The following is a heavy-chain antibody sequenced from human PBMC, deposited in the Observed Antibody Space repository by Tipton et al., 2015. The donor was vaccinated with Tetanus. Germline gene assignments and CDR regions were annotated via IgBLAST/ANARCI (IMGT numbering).Heavy chain of an antibody. CDR3: ARQADNWFDP. Sequence: LRLSCTVSGGSITSGTYYWAWIRQPPGKGLEWIGNTYSYNGNTFYNSPPKSRVPISLDAAMNRFSGKMTSGTAADTAVYYCARQADNWFDPWGQGTLVAVSS. V-gene: IGHV4-39*01. J-gene: IGHJ5*02. CDR2: TYSYNGNT. CDR1: GGSITSGTYY.